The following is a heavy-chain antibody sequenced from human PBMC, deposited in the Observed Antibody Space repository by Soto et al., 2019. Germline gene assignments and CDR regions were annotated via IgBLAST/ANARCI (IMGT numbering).Heavy chain of an antibody. CDR1: GGSISSYS. CDR2: IYDSGST. Sequence: SETLSLTCIVSGGSISSYSWSWILQPPGKRLEWIGYIYDSGSTNYNPSLKSRVTISVDKSKNQFSLKLRSVTAADTAVYYCARHPLSSSGYTNWFDPSGQGTLVTVSS. CDR3: ARHPLSSSGYTNWFDP. V-gene: IGHV4-59*01. D-gene: IGHD5-12*01. J-gene: IGHJ5*02.